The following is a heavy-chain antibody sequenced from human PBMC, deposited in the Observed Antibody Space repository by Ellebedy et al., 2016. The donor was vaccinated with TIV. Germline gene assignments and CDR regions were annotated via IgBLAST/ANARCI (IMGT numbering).Heavy chain of an antibody. CDR3: ARRQSYYYGSGSPKYYYYYYYMDV. D-gene: IGHD3-10*01. CDR1: GFTFTSHG. Sequence: ASVKVSXKASGFTFTSHGFTWVRQAPGQGLEWMGWISAYNGNTNYAQKLQGRVTMTTDTSTSTAYMELRSLRSGDTAVYYCARRQSYYYGSGSPKYYYYYYYMDVWGKGTTVTVSS. V-gene: IGHV1-18*01. J-gene: IGHJ6*03. CDR2: ISAYNGNT.